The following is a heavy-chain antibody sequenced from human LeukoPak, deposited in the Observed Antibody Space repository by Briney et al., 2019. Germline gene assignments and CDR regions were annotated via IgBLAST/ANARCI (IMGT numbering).Heavy chain of an antibody. CDR2: IRYNGNNK. V-gene: IGHV3-30*02. CDR1: GFTFTSFG. J-gene: IGHJ6*03. Sequence: GGSLRLSCAASGFTFTSFGMHWVRQAPGKGLEWVAFIRYNGNNKFYADSVKGRFSISRDNYGKTLYLQMNSLRAEDTAIYYCARDGYNSGWDYYYMDVWGKGTRVTISS. CDR3: ARDGYNSGWDYYYMDV. D-gene: IGHD6-19*01.